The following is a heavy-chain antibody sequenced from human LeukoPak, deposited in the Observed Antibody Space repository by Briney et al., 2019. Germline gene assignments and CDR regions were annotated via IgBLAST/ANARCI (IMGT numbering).Heavy chain of an antibody. CDR2: INRDGSST. V-gene: IGHV3-74*01. J-gene: IGHJ6*03. CDR3: AKASRFGYSYGPREYFYYMDV. Sequence: AGGSLRLSCAASGITFSNYWMHWVRQAPGKGLVWVSRINRDGSSTSYAGSVKGRFTISRDNAKNTLYLQMNTLRAEDTAVYYCAKASRFGYSYGPREYFYYMDVWGKGTTVTISS. D-gene: IGHD5-18*01. CDR1: GITFSNYW.